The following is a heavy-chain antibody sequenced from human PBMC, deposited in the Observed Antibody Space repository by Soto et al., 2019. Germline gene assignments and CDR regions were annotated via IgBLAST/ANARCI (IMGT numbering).Heavy chain of an antibody. CDR2: MNPNSGNT. CDR3: ARGLLDIVVVVAATDYYMDV. D-gene: IGHD2-15*01. Sequence: QVQLVQSGAEVKKPGASVKVSCKASGYTFTSYDINWVRQATGQGLEWMGWMNPNSGNTGYAQKFQGRVTMTRNTSISTAYMELSSLRSEETAVYYCARGLLDIVVVVAATDYYMDVWGKGTTVTVSS. V-gene: IGHV1-8*01. J-gene: IGHJ6*03. CDR1: GYTFTSYD.